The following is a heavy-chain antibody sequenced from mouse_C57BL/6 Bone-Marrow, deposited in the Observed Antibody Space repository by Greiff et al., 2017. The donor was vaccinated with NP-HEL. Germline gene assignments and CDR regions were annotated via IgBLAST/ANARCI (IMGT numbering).Heavy chain of an antibody. V-gene: IGHV1-82*01. CDR1: GYAFSSSW. Sequence: VQLQESGPELVKPGASVKISCKASGYAFSSSWMNWVKQRPGKGLEWIGRIYPGDGDTNYNGKFKGKATLTADKSSSTAYMQLSRLTSEDSAVYFCARERRAWFAYWGQGTLVTVSA. CDR2: IYPGDGDT. J-gene: IGHJ3*01. CDR3: ARERRAWFAY.